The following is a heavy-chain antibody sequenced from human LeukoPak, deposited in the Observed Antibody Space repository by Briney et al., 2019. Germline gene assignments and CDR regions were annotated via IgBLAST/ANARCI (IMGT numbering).Heavy chain of an antibody. D-gene: IGHD4-17*01. J-gene: IGHJ4*02. CDR2: IFYSGST. Sequence: SETLSLTCTVSGGSISSFYWTWIRQPPGKGLEWVGHIFYSGSTSYNPSLKSRVTISVDRSRDQFSLELTSVTAADTAVYYCARRTLYGDYIDYWGQGALVSVSS. CDR3: ARRTLYGDYIDY. CDR1: GGSISSFY. V-gene: IGHV4-59*01.